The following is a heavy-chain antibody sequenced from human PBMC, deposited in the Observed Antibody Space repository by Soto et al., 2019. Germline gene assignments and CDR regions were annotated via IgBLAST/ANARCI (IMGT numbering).Heavy chain of an antibody. V-gene: IGHV3-9*01. J-gene: IGHJ3*02. CDR2: ISWNSGSI. CDR3: AKDIDYADAFDI. CDR1: GFTFDDYA. D-gene: IGHD4-17*01. Sequence: SLRLSCAASGFTFDDYAMHWVRQTPGKGLEWVSGISWNSGSIGYADSVKGRFTISRDNAKNSLYLQMNSLRAEDTALYYCAKDIDYADAFDIWGQGTMVTVSS.